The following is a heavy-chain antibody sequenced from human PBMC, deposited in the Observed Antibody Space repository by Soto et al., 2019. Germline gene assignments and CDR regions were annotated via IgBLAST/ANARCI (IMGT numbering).Heavy chain of an antibody. CDR2: IYSGGST. D-gene: IGHD4-17*01. J-gene: IGHJ4*02. Sequence: EVQLVESGGGLIQPGGSLRLSCAASGFTVSSNYMSWVRQAPGKGLEWVSVIYSGGSTYYADSVKGRFTISRDNSKNTLYLQMNSLRAEDTAVYYCARVDYGGNSPYFDYWGQGTLVTVSS. V-gene: IGHV3-53*01. CDR1: GFTVSSNY. CDR3: ARVDYGGNSPYFDY.